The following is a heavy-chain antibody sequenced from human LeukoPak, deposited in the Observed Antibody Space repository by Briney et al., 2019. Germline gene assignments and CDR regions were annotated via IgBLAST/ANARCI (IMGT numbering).Heavy chain of an antibody. J-gene: IGHJ4*02. CDR1: GGSISSGGYY. CDR3: ARDSSGVATSAY. D-gene: IGHD5-12*01. Sequence: PSETLSLTCTVSGGSISSGGYYWSWIRQPPGKGLEWIGYIYHSGSTYYNPSLKSRVTISVDRSKNQFSLKLSSVTAADTAVYYCARDSSGVATSAYWGQGTLVTVSS. V-gene: IGHV4-30-2*01. CDR2: IYHSGST.